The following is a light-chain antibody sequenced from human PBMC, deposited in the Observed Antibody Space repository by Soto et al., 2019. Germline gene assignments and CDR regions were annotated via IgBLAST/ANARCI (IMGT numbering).Light chain of an antibody. CDR1: QSVSSGY. CDR3: HQYTYSPWT. V-gene: IGKV3-20*01. J-gene: IGKJ1*01. Sequence: EAVLTQSPGTLSLSPGERATLSCRASQSVSSGYLGWYQQKPGQAPRLLIYGASSRATGIPDRFSGSWSGTDFTLTINRREPEDVTVYFCHQYTYSPWTFGQGTKVEIK. CDR2: GAS.